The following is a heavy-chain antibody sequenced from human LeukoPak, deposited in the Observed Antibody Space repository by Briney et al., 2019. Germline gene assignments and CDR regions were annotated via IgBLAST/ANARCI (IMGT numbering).Heavy chain of an antibody. CDR1: VGTISRHY. CDR3: AMLQIGSTSWQIDC. D-gene: IGHD2-2*01. J-gene: IGHJ4*02. V-gene: IGHV4-59*08. CDR2: IYYSGST. Sequence: PSETLSLTCGVSVGTISRHYWRWIRQPPGKGLEWIGYIYYSGSTNYNPSLKSRVTISVDTSKNQFSLKVSSVTAADTAVYYCAMLQIGSTSWQIDCWGQGTLVTVSS.